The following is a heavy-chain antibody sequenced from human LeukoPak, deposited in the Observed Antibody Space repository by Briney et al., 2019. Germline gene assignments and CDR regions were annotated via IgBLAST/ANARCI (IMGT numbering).Heavy chain of an antibody. Sequence: GGSLRLSCAASGFTFSSFDMTWVRQAPGKGLEWVSTISVSATNTYYADSVKGRFTISRDNSKNTLYLQMNSLRAHDTAVYYCATITSMRVVLISWGQGTLVTVSS. CDR1: GFTFSSFD. CDR2: ISVSATNT. D-gene: IGHD3-22*01. CDR3: ATITSMRVVLIS. V-gene: IGHV3-23*01. J-gene: IGHJ1*01.